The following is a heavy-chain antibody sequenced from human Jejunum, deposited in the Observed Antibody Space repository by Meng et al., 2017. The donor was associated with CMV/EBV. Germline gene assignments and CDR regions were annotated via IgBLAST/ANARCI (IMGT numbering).Heavy chain of an antibody. J-gene: IGHJ3*02. CDR1: GFTFSTFD. CDR2: IGLVSTT. Sequence: AASGFTFSTFDMHWVRQATGKGLGWVSGIGLVSTTYYSVSVKGRFTISRENAKNSFYLQMSSLRAGDTAVYYCARMGGTTGSAFDIWGQGTMVTVSS. V-gene: IGHV3-13*01. D-gene: IGHD1-1*01. CDR3: ARMGGTTGSAFDI.